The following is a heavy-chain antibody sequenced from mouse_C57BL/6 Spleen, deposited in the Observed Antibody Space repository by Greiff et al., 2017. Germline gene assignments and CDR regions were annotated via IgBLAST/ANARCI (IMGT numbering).Heavy chain of an antibody. V-gene: IGHV1-55*01. CDR2: IYPGSGST. D-gene: IGHD1-1*01. Sequence: QVQLQQPGAELVKPGASVKMSCKASGYTFTSYWITWVKQRPGQGLEWIGDIYPGSGSTNYNEKFKSKATLTVDTSSSTAYMQLSSLTSEDSAVYYCARKAYYYGSRTGYFDVWGTGTTVTVSS. CDR1: GYTFTSYW. J-gene: IGHJ1*03. CDR3: ARKAYYYGSRTGYFDV.